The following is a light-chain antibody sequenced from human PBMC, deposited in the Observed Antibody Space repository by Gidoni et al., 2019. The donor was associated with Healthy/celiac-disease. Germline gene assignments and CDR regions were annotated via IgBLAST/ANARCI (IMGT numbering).Light chain of an antibody. CDR2: AAS. Sequence: DIQMTQSSSSLSASVGDRVTITCRSSQGISNYLAWYQQKPGKVPKLLIYAASTLQSGVPSRFSGSGSGTDFTLTISSLQPEDVATYYCQKYNSAPRTFXXXTKVEIK. CDR1: QGISNY. J-gene: IGKJ1*01. CDR3: QKYNSAPRT. V-gene: IGKV1-27*01.